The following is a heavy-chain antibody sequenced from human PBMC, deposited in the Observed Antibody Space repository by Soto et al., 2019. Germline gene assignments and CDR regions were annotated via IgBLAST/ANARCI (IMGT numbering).Heavy chain of an antibody. CDR1: GFTFSDYY. J-gene: IGHJ3*01. Sequence: QVQLVESGGGSVKPGGSLRLSCAASGFTFSDYYMSWIRQAPGKGLEWVSYISFNGGTIYHADSVKGRVTISRDNVKNSLYLEMNSLRAEDTAVYYCARESAMTTVTTAVAFDVWGRGTVVTVSS. CDR3: ARESAMTTVTTAVAFDV. D-gene: IGHD4-4*01. V-gene: IGHV3-11*01. CDR2: ISFNGGTI.